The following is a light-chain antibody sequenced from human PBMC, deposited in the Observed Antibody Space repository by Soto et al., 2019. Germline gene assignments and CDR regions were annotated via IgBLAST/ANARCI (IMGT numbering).Light chain of an antibody. CDR1: QSVSNNY. Sequence: EIVLTQSPGTLSLSPVEGATLSCRASQSVSNNYLAWYQQKPVQAPRLLIYGASNRATGIPDRFSGSGSGTDFTLTISRLEPEDFAVYYCQQYGSSGTFGQGTKVDIK. CDR2: GAS. CDR3: QQYGSSGT. V-gene: IGKV3-20*01. J-gene: IGKJ1*01.